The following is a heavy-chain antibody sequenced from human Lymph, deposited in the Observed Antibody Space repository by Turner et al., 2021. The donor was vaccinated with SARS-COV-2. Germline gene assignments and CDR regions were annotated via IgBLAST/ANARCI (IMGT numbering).Heavy chain of an antibody. J-gene: IGHJ4*02. CDR3: VRGESIAVAGTQYFDY. CDR1: ANTFTGYY. Sequence: QVRLVQSGAEVKKPGASVIVSGKASANTFTGYYMHWVRQAPGQGLGWMGGINPNSGGTSYAQKFQGKVTMTRATSNSTAYMELSRLRSGDTAVYDCVRGESIAVAGTQYFDYWGQGTLVTVSS. CDR2: INPNSGGT. D-gene: IGHD6-19*01. V-gene: IGHV1-2*02.